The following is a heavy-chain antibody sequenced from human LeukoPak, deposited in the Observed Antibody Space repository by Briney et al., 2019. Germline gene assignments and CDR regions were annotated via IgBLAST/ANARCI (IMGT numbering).Heavy chain of an antibody. Sequence: GGSLRLSCAASGFTVSSNYMSWVRQAPGKGLEWVSVIYSGGSTYYADSVKGRFTISRDNSKNTLYLQMNSLRAEDTAVYYCASRYDFWSGYYPDAFDIWDQGTMVTVSS. CDR3: ASRYDFWSGYYPDAFDI. CDR2: IYSGGST. D-gene: IGHD3-3*01. CDR1: GFTVSSNY. V-gene: IGHV3-53*01. J-gene: IGHJ3*02.